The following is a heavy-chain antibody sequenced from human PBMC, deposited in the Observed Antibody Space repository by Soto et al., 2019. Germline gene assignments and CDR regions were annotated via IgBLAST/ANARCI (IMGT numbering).Heavy chain of an antibody. CDR1: GYTFSGFY. Sequence: ASVKVSCKASGYTFSGFYMHWVRQATGQGLEWMRWINPNSGGTKSAEKFQGRVTMTRDTSISTAYMELSRLTSDDTAVYYCASAAVTGTAGLDFWGQGTQVTVSS. CDR3: ASAAVTGTAGLDF. CDR2: INPNSGGT. V-gene: IGHV1-2*02. D-gene: IGHD6-19*01. J-gene: IGHJ4*02.